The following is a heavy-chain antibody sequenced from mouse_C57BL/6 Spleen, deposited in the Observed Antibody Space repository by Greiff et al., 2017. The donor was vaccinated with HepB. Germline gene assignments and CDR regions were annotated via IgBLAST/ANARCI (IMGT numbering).Heavy chain of an antibody. Sequence: QVQLQQSGAELAKPGASVKISCKASGYAFSSYWMNWVKQRPGKGLEWIGQIYPGDGDTNYNGKFKGKATLTADKSSSTAYMQLSSLTSEDSAVYFCARDYYGSSLDYWGQGTTLTVSS. J-gene: IGHJ2*01. V-gene: IGHV1-80*01. CDR1: GYAFSSYW. D-gene: IGHD1-1*01. CDR3: ARDYYGSSLDY. CDR2: IYPGDGDT.